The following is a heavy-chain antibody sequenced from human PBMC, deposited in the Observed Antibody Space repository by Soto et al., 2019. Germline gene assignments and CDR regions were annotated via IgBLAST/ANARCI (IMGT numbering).Heavy chain of an antibody. J-gene: IGHJ4*02. CDR2: ISNSSSTI. CDR3: ARDSGYYVDY. D-gene: IGHD3-22*01. V-gene: IGHV3-48*01. Sequence: EVQLVESGGGLVQPGGSLRLSCAASGFTFSSYSMNWVRQAPGKGLEWVSYISNSSSTIYYADSVKGRFTISRDNAKNSLYLQMNSLRAEDTAVYYCARDSGYYVDYWGQGTLVTVSS. CDR1: GFTFSSYS.